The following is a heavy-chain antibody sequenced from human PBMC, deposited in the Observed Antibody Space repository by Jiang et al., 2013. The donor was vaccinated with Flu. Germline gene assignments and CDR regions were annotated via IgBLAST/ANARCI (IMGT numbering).Heavy chain of an antibody. Sequence: SVKVSCKASGYTFTSYGISWVRQAPGQGLEWMGWISAYNGNTNYAQKLQGRVTMTTDTSTSTAYMELRSLRSDDTAVYYCARPRKGRYYYDSSGYFDYWGQGTLVTVSS. V-gene: IGHV1-18*01. CDR1: GYTFTSYG. J-gene: IGHJ4*02. CDR2: ISAYNGNT. CDR3: ARPRKGRYYYDSSGYFDY. D-gene: IGHD3-22*01.